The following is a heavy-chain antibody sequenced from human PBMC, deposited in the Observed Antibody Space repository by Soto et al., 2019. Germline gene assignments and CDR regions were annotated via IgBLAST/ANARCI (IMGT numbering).Heavy chain of an antibody. Sequence: SPRLSCAASGFTVSSNYMSWVRQAPGKGLEWVSVIYSGGSTYYADSVKGRFTISRDNSKNTLYLQMNSLRAEDTAVYYCARDFDTMIDPWGQGTLVTVSS. CDR1: GFTVSSNY. CDR3: ARDFDTMIDP. D-gene: IGHD3-22*01. J-gene: IGHJ5*02. CDR2: IYSGGST. V-gene: IGHV3-66*01.